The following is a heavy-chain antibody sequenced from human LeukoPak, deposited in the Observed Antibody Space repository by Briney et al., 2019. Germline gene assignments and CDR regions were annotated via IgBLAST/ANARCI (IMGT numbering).Heavy chain of an antibody. V-gene: IGHV3-23*01. D-gene: IGHD4-17*01. CDR1: GFTFSSYA. Sequence: PGGSLRLSCAASGFTFSSYAMSWVRQAPGKWLEWVSAISGSGGSTYYADSVKGRFTISRDNSKNTLYLQMNSLRAEDTAVYYCAKDEKKDYGDYVDYWGQGTLVTVSS. J-gene: IGHJ4*02. CDR2: ISGSGGST. CDR3: AKDEKKDYGDYVDY.